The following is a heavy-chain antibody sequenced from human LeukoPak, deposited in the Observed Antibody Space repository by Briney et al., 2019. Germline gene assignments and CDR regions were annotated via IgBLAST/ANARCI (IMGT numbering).Heavy chain of an antibody. V-gene: IGHV1-18*01. CDR3: ARQSYFDGRGDDAFDI. CDR2: VSAYADDT. D-gene: IGHD2-15*01. CDR1: GYTFISYG. J-gene: IGHJ3*02. Sequence: ASVKVSCKASGYTFISYGISWVRQAPGQGLEWMGWVSAYADDTNYVQKFQGRVTVTTETSTSTAYMELRNLRSDDTAVYYCARQSYFDGRGDDAFDIWGQGTMVTVSS.